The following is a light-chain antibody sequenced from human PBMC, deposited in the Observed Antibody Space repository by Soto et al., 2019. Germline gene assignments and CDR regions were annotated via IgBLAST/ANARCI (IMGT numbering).Light chain of an antibody. Sequence: DIQMTQSPSSVCASVGDRVTITCRASQGIGSSLGWYQQKPGGAPKLLIYAASSLQGGVPSRFSGSGSGTDFTLTISRLEPEDFAVYYCHQYGSTPLTFGQGTRLEIK. CDR3: HQYGSTPLT. J-gene: IGKJ5*01. CDR1: QGIGSS. V-gene: IGKV1D-12*01. CDR2: AAS.